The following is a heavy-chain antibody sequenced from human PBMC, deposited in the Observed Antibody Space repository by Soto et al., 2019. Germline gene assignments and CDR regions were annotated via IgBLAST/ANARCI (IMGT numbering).Heavy chain of an antibody. Sequence: SGFTFSRYGIHWVRQAPGKGLEWVAVIWYDGSNKYYADSVKGRFTISRDNSKNTLYLQMNSLRAEDTAVYYCARDNTIGGRYFDYWGQGTLVTVSS. D-gene: IGHD3-16*01. CDR3: ARDNTIGGRYFDY. V-gene: IGHV3-33*01. CDR1: GFTFSRYG. J-gene: IGHJ4*02. CDR2: IWYDGSNK.